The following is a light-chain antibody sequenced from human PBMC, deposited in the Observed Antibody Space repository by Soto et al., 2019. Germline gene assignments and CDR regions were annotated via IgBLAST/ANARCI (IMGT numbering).Light chain of an antibody. V-gene: IGKV3-20*01. CDR2: GGS. Sequence: EIVLTQSPGTLSLSPGERATLSCMASQSVSSTFLAWYQQKPGQAPRLLIFGGSNRATGIPDRFSGSGSGTEIALTISILEPEDWAVYDCGQFVSAPPRTFGQGTKMEIK. CDR3: GQFVSAPPRT. CDR1: QSVSSTF. J-gene: IGKJ1*01.